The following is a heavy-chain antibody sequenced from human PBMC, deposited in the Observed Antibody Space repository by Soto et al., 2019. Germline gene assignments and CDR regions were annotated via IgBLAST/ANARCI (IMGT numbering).Heavy chain of an antibody. V-gene: IGHV3-11*05. D-gene: IGHD6-13*01. CDR1: GFTFSDYY. CDR3: ARDESSSWYGMDV. J-gene: IGHJ6*02. Sequence: PGGSLRLSCAASGFTFSDYYMSWIRQAPGKGLEWVSYISSSSSYTNYADSVKGRFTISRDNAKNSLYLQMNSLRAEDTAVYYCARDESSSWYGMDVWGQGTTVTVSS. CDR2: ISSSSSYT.